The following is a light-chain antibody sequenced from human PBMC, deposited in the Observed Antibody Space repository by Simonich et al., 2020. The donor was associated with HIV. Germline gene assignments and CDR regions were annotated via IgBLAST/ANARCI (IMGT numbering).Light chain of an antibody. J-gene: IGLJ2*01. CDR3: LLSYSGVVV. V-gene: IGLV7-46*01. CDR2: DTA. CDR1: TGAVTSGHY. Sequence: QAVVTQEPSLTVSPGGTVTLTCGSSTGAVTSGHYPSWFQQKPGQAPRTLIYDTANTHAWTPARFSGSLLGGKAALTLSGAQPEDDADYYCLLSYSGVVVFGGGTKLTVL.